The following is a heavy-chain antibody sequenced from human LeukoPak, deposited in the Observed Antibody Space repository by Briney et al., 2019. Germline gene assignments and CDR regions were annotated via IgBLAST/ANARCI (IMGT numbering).Heavy chain of an antibody. D-gene: IGHD3-10*01. Sequence: ASVTVSCKATGYTYPRYGISWVGQAPGKGGEGVGWINEYNGNINHAQKFQGRVSMTTDTSTSTAYMELRSLRSDATAVYYCARDGSGTWLDPWGQGTLVTVSS. CDR3: ARDGSGTWLDP. CDR2: INEYNGNI. CDR1: GYTYPRYG. V-gene: IGHV1-18*01. J-gene: IGHJ5*02.